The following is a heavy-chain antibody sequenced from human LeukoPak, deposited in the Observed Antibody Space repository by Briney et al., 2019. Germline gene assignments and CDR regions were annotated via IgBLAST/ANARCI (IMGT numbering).Heavy chain of an antibody. J-gene: IGHJ6*03. CDR1: GGSISSSSYY. CDR2: IYYSGST. D-gene: IGHD3-3*01. Sequence: PSETLSLTCTVSGGSISSSSYYWGWIRQPPGKGLEWIGSIYYSGSTYYNLSLKSRVTISVDTSKNQFSLKLSSVTAADTAVYYCARLRRIWSGYYTGYYYYYMDVWGKGTTVTVSS. CDR3: ARLRRIWSGYYTGYYYYYMDV. V-gene: IGHV4-39*01.